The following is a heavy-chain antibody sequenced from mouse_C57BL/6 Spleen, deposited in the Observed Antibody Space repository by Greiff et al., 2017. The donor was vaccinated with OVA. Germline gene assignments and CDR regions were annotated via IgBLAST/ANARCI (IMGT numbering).Heavy chain of an antibody. V-gene: IGHV1-66*01. Sequence: LQESGPELVKPGASVKISCKASGYSFTSYYIHWVKQRPGQGLEWIGWIYPGSGNTKYNEKFKGKATLTADTSSSTAYMQLSSLTSEDSAVYYCARSRDDYAWFAYWGQGTLVTVSA. CDR2: IYPGSGNT. CDR1: GYSFTSYY. CDR3: ARSRDDYAWFAY. D-gene: IGHD2-4*01. J-gene: IGHJ3*01.